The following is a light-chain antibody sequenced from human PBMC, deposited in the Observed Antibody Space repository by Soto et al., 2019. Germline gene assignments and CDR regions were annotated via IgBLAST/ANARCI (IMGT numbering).Light chain of an antibody. CDR3: QQYDNLLT. CDR1: QDIRNY. V-gene: IGKV1-33*01. Sequence: DVQMAQSPSFLSGSVGDRFTITCQASQDIRNYLNWYKQKPGKAPKLLIYDASNLETGVPSRLSGSGSGTDFTFTISSMTPEDTATYYCQQYDNLLTFGGGTKVDIK. CDR2: DAS. J-gene: IGKJ4*01.